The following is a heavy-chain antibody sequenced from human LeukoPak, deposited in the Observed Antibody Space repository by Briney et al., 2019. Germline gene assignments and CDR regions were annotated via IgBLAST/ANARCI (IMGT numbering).Heavy chain of an antibody. CDR2: ISGYNGHT. CDR3: ARVDCGGDCPYYYYGMDV. CDR1: GYIFVSYY. J-gene: IGHJ6*02. V-gene: IGHV1-18*01. Sequence: ASVKVSCKASGYIFVSYYINWVRQAPGQGLEWIGSISGYNGHTNYAQKLQGRVTMTTDTSTSTAYMELRSLRSDDTAVYYCARVDCGGDCPYYYYGMDVWGQGTTVTVSS. D-gene: IGHD2-21*02.